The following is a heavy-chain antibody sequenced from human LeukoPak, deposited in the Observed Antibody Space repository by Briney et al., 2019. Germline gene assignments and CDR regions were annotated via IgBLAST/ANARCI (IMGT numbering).Heavy chain of an antibody. CDR3: AKSTEYSGWSPFDY. D-gene: IGHD6-19*01. Sequence: GGSLRLSCAASGFTFSDYYMGWIRQAPGKGLEWVSYISSSGSTIYYADSVKGRFTISRDNSKNTLYLQMNSLRAEDTAVYYCAKSTEYSGWSPFDYWGQGTLVTVSS. J-gene: IGHJ4*02. CDR1: GFTFSDYY. CDR2: ISSSGSTI. V-gene: IGHV3-11*04.